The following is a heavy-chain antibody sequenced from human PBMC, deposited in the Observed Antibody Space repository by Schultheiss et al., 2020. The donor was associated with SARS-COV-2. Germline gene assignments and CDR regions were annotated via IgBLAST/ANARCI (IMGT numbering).Heavy chain of an antibody. V-gene: IGHV4-39*01. D-gene: IGHD3-3*01. Sequence: SQTLSLTCTVSGGSISSSSYYWGWIRQPPGKGLEWIGSIYYSGSTYYNPSLKSRVTISVDTSKNQFSLKLSSVTAADTAVYYCARATNNYDFWSGYLLYYGMDVWGQGTTVTVSS. J-gene: IGHJ6*02. CDR2: IYYSGST. CDR3: ARATNNYDFWSGYLLYYGMDV. CDR1: GGSISSSSYY.